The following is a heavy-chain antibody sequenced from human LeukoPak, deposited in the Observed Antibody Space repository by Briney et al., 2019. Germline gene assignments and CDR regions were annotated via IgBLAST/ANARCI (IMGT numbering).Heavy chain of an antibody. CDR1: GGSFSGYY. Sequence: SETLSLTCAVYGGSFSGYYWSWIRQPPGKGLEWIGEINHSGSTNYNPSLKSRVTISVDTSENQFSLKLSSVTAADTAVYYCAASSSWYYFDYWGQGTLVTVSS. CDR3: AASSSWYYFDY. V-gene: IGHV4-34*01. CDR2: INHSGST. J-gene: IGHJ4*02. D-gene: IGHD6-13*01.